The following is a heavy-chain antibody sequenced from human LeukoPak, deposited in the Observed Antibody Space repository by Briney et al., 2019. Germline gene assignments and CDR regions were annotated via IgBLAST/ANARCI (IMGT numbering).Heavy chain of an antibody. V-gene: IGHV3-23*01. D-gene: IGHD3-22*01. CDR1: GFTFSSYA. Sequence: GGSLRLSCAASGFTFSSYAMTWVRQAPGKGLEWVSSISNGGTTYYADSVKGRFTISRDNSKNSLYLQMNSLRAEDMALYYCAKDIDSSGRDAFDIWGQGTMVTVSS. CDR3: AKDIDSSGRDAFDI. J-gene: IGHJ3*02. CDR2: ISNGGTT.